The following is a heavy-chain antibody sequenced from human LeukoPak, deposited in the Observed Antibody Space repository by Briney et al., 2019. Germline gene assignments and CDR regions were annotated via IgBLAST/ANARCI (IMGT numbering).Heavy chain of an antibody. CDR3: ARDMMVRGVISRWFQH. V-gene: IGHV3-66*01. CDR2: IYAGGNT. Sequence: GGSLRLSCAASGFMVGHKYMSWVRQAPGKGLEWLSIIYAGGNTYSADSVKGRFTISRDNSKNTLYLQMNSLRAEDTAVYYCARDMMVRGVISRWFQHWGQGTLVTVSS. J-gene: IGHJ1*01. D-gene: IGHD3-10*01. CDR1: GFMVGHKY.